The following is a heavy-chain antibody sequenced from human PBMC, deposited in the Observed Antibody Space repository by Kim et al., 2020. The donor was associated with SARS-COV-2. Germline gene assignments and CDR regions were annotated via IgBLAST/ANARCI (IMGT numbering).Heavy chain of an antibody. CDR3: ARGGFYHYGLDV. J-gene: IGHJ6*01. CDR2: T. Sequence: TYHTHRVKGRFTISSHSSKNTLFLQMHSLRIEDTGVYYCARGGFYHYGLDVWGQGTTVTVSS. V-gene: IGHV3-53*04.